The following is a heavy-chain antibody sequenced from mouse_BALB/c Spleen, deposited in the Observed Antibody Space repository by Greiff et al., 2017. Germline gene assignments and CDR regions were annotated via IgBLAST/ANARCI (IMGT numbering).Heavy chain of an antibody. J-gene: IGHJ1*01. Sequence: EVHLVESGGGLVKPGGSLKLSCAASGFTFSSYAMSWVRQTPEKRLEWVASISSGGSTYYPDSVKGRFTISRDNARNILYLQMSSLRSEDTAMYYCARRDYDGPWYFDVWGAGTTVTVSS. V-gene: IGHV5-6-5*01. CDR1: GFTFSSYA. CDR2: ISSGGST. CDR3: ARRDYDGPWYFDV. D-gene: IGHD2-4*01.